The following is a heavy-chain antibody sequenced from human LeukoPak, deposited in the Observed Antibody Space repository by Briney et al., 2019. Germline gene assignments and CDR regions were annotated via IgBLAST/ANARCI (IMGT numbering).Heavy chain of an antibody. CDR3: ARVGGLLLYYFDY. CDR2: IYYSGST. D-gene: IGHD1-26*01. Sequence: SETLSLTCTVSGGSISSSSYYWGWIRQPPGKGLEWIGSIYYSGSTYYNPSLKSRVTISVDTSKNQFSLKLSSVTAADTAVYYCARVGGLLLYYFDYWGQGTLVTVSS. V-gene: IGHV4-39*07. J-gene: IGHJ4*02. CDR1: GGSISSSSYY.